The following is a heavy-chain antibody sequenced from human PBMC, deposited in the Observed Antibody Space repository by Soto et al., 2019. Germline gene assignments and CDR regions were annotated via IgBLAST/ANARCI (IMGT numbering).Heavy chain of an antibody. CDR3: TTTGFGGRYYYYYYGMDV. J-gene: IGHJ6*02. CDR1: GFTFSNAW. Sequence: GESLKISCAASGFTFSNAWMNWVRQAPGKGLEWVGRIKSKNDGGTTDYAAPVKGRFTISRDDSKNTRYLQMNSLKTEDTAVYYCTTTGFGGRYYYYYYGMDVWGQGTTVTVSS. CDR2: IKSKNDGGTT. D-gene: IGHD3-3*01. V-gene: IGHV3-15*07.